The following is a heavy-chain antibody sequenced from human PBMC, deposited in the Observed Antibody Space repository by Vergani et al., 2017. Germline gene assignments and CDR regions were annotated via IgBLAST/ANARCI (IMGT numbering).Heavy chain of an antibody. J-gene: IGHJ4*02. CDR1: GYTFTSYY. D-gene: IGHD3-22*01. Sequence: QVQLVQSGAEVKKPGASVMVSCKASGYTFTSYYMHWVRQAPGQGLEWMGIINPSGGSTSYAQKFQGRVTMTRDTSTSTVYMELSSLRSEDTAVYYCARVGEMYYYDISGYTPFLYWGQGTLVTVSS. V-gene: IGHV1-46*01. CDR3: ARVGEMYYYDISGYTPFLY. CDR2: INPSGGST.